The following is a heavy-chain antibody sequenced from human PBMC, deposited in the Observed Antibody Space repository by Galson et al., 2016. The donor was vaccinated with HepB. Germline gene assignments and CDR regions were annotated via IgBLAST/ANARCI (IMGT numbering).Heavy chain of an antibody. CDR2: ISDSGRST. CDR1: GFTFTDSL. D-gene: IGHD5-12*01. J-gene: IGHJ4*02. CDR3: ARKLRGSGYDY. Sequence: SLRLSCAVAGFTFTDSLMAWVRQTPGKGLEWVSYISDSGRSTHYIDSVEGRYTISRDNAKNTLDLQMNSLRADDTAVYYCARKLRGSGYDYWGQGTLVTVSS. V-gene: IGHV3-11*06.